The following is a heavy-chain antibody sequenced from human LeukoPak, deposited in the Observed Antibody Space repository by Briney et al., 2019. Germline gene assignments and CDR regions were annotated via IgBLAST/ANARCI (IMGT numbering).Heavy chain of an antibody. CDR2: ISWNSGSI. V-gene: IGHV3-9*01. J-gene: IGHJ2*01. D-gene: IGHD3-10*01. CDR1: GFTFDDYA. CDR3: ARDHGSGSYEGAGWYFDL. Sequence: TGGSLRLSCAASGFTFDDYAMHWVRQAPGKGLEWVSGISWNSGSIGYADSVKGRFTISRDNAKNSLYLQMNSLRAEDTALYYCARDHGSGSYEGAGWYFDLWGRGTLVTVSS.